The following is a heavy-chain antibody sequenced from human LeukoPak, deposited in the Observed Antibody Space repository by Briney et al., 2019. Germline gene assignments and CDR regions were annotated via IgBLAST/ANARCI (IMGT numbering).Heavy chain of an antibody. D-gene: IGHD4-17*01. Sequence: GGSLRLSCAASGFTISSNYMNWVRQAPGKGLEWVSYISSSGSTIYYADSVKGRFTISRDNAKNSLYLQMNSLRAEDTAVYYCARVPLMTTVTWKKKYYYYYMDVWGKGTTVTISS. J-gene: IGHJ6*03. CDR1: GFTISSNY. CDR3: ARVPLMTTVTWKKKYYYYYMDV. CDR2: ISSSGSTI. V-gene: IGHV3-48*03.